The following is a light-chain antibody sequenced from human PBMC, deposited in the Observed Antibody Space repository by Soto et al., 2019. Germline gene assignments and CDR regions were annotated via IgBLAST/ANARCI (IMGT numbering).Light chain of an antibody. CDR2: EVS. V-gene: IGLV2-14*01. CDR3: SSYTSSSTVV. CDR1: SSDVGGYNY. J-gene: IGLJ2*01. Sequence: QSALTQPASVSGSPGHSITGSCTGTSSDVGGYNYVSWYQQHPGKAPKLMIYEVSNRPSGVSNRFSGSKSGNTASLTISGLQAEDEADYYCSSYTSSSTVVFGGETKLTVL.